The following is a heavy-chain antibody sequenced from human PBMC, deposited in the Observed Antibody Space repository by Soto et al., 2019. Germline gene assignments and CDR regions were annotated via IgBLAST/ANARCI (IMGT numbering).Heavy chain of an antibody. Sequence: GGSLRLSCAASGFTFSSYGMHWVRQAPGKGLEWVAVIWYDGSNKYYADSVKGRFTISRDNSKNTLYLQMNSLRAEDTAVYYCARHSLRFLEWPARGGYGMDVWGQGTTVTVSS. CDR1: GFTFSSYG. J-gene: IGHJ6*02. CDR2: IWYDGSNK. CDR3: ARHSLRFLEWPARGGYGMDV. D-gene: IGHD3-3*01. V-gene: IGHV3-33*01.